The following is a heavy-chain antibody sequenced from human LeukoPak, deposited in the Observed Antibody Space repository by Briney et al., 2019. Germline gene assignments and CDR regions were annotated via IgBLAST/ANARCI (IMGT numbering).Heavy chain of an antibody. CDR2: SSVGSNYI. CDR1: GYTFSSYS. J-gene: IGHJ4*02. CDR3: ARLRRNSDRSGYYYYYDY. Sequence: GGSLRLSCAASGYTFSSYSINWVRQAPGKGLEGVSSSSVGSNYIYYADSVRGRFSISRDDARNSLYLQMDSLRGDDTAVYYCARLRRNSDRSGYYYYYDYWGQGTLVTVSS. V-gene: IGHV3-21*01. D-gene: IGHD3-22*01.